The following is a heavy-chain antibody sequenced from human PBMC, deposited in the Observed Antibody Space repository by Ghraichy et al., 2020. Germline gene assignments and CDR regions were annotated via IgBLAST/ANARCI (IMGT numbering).Heavy chain of an antibody. V-gene: IGHV4-30-2*01. CDR3: AREAYDILTGYNNWFDP. CDR1: GGSISSGGYS. D-gene: IGHD3-9*01. CDR2: IYHSGST. J-gene: IGHJ5*02. Sequence: SQTLSLTCAVSGGSISSGGYSWSWIRQPPGKGLEWIGYIYHSGSTYYNPSLKSRVTISVDRSKNQFSLKLSSVTAADTAVYYCAREAYDILTGYNNWFDPWGQGTLVTVSS.